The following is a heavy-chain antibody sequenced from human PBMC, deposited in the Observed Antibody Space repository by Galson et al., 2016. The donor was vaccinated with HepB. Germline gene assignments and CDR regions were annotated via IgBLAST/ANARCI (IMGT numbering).Heavy chain of an antibody. CDR2: IYYSGRT. CDR1: GGSIRSRDDY. V-gene: IGHV4-39*07. D-gene: IGHD6-19*01. CDR3: ARAKTGYSSGWAFDF. J-gene: IGHJ4*02. Sequence: SETLSLTCTVSGGSIRSRDDYWGWIRQPPGKGLEWIGSIYYSGRTYYNPSLKSRATISSDASKNHFSLKLSSVTAADTAVFYCARAKTGYSSGWAFDFWGQGSLVTVS.